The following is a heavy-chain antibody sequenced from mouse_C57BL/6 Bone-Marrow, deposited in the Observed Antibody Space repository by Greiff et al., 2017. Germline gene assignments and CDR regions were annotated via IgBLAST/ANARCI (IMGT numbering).Heavy chain of an antibody. Sequence: QVQLQQPGAELVKPGASVKLSCKASGYTFTSYWMHWVKQRPGQGLEWIGMIHPNSGSTNYNEKFKSKATLTVDKSSSTAYMQLSSLTSEDSAVYYCARPFNDYGSSHLDYWGQGTTLTVSS. CDR1: GYTFTSYW. J-gene: IGHJ2*01. CDR2: IHPNSGST. CDR3: ARPFNDYGSSHLDY. V-gene: IGHV1-64*01. D-gene: IGHD1-1*01.